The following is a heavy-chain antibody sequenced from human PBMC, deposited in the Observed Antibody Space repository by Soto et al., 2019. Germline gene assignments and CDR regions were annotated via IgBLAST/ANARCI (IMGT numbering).Heavy chain of an antibody. D-gene: IGHD6-13*01. Sequence: VQLVQSGAEVKKPGSSVKVSCKASGGTFSSYGMNWVRQAPGKGLEWVSYISSSSSTIYYADSVKGRFTISRDNAKNSLYLQMNSLRDEDTAVYYCASSGIAAAGFDYWGQGTLVTVSS. CDR1: GGTFSSYG. V-gene: IGHV3-48*02. J-gene: IGHJ4*02. CDR2: ISSSSSTI. CDR3: ASSGIAAAGFDY.